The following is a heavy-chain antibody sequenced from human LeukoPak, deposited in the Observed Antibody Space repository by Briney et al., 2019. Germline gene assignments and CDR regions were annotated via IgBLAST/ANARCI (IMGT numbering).Heavy chain of an antibody. Sequence: SETLSLTCTVSGGSISSSSYYWGWIRQPPGKGLEWIGSIYYSGSTYYNPSLKSRVTISVDTSKNQFSLKLSSVTAADTAVYYCATRGMIDFDYWGQGTLVTVSS. CDR3: ATRGMIDFDY. J-gene: IGHJ4*02. V-gene: IGHV4-39*01. CDR2: IYYSGST. D-gene: IGHD3-22*01. CDR1: GGSISSSSYY.